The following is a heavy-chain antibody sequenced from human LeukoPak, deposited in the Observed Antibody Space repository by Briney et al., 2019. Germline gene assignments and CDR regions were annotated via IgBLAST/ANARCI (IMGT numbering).Heavy chain of an antibody. V-gene: IGHV3-53*01. CDR1: GFTVRYNY. CDR3: ARGPDFATRYGFDI. Sequence: GGSLRLSFLASGFTVRYNYMSWVRPPPGKGLEWVSGSNSSSNKQYEVSVKGGFTISRDNSKNPLYLQMDSVRAEDTAICYCARGPDFATRYGFDIWGQGRMVTVSS. D-gene: IGHD1-1*01. CDR2: SNSSSNK. J-gene: IGHJ3*02.